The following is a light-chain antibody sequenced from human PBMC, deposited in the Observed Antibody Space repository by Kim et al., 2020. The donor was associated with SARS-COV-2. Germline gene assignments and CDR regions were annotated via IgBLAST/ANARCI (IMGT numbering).Light chain of an antibody. CDR2: LECSGCY. CDR3: ETWDSNTHVV. J-gene: IGLJ2*01. CDR1: SVNTSYI. Sequence: MLTCTLRSVNTSYIIEEPQQQPGKALRYLMMLECSGCYNKGSGVPDLFSGYSSGADHYLTISIIQSEDEPDYYCETWDSNTHVVFGGGTKLTVL. V-gene: IGLV4-60*03.